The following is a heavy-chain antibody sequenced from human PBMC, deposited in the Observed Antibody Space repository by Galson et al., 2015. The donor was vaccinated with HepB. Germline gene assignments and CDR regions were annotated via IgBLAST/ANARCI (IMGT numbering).Heavy chain of an antibody. J-gene: IGHJ4*02. D-gene: IGHD1-26*01. Sequence: SLRLSCAASGFTFRSYGMSWVRQAPGKGLEWVSAMSGSGGNTHYADSVKGRFTISRDNSKNTLYLQMNSLRAEDTAVYYCAKSDHSGRYYSLDYWGQGTLVTVSS. CDR3: AKSDHSGRYYSLDY. CDR1: GFTFRSYG. CDR2: MSGSGGNT. V-gene: IGHV3-23*01.